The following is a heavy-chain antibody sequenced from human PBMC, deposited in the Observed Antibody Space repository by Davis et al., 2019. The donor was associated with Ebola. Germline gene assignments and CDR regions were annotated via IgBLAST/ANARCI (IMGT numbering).Heavy chain of an antibody. J-gene: IGHJ6*02. CDR3: ARRGYYYGSGSMDV. CDR1: GGSISSYY. V-gene: IGHV4-59*08. D-gene: IGHD3-10*01. CDR2: ILYSGST. Sequence: SETLSLTCTVSGGSISSYYWTWIRQPPGKGLEWIGYILYSGSTNYNPSLKSRVTISVDTSKNQFSLKLSSVTAADTAVYYCARRGYYYGSGSMDVWGQGTTVTVSS.